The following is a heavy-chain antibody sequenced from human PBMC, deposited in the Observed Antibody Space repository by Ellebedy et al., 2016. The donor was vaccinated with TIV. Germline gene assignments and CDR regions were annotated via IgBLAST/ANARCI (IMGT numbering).Heavy chain of an antibody. CDR2: ISGSSTYI. CDR1: GFSFSTYS. D-gene: IGHD3/OR15-3a*01. V-gene: IGHV3-21*04. CDR3: AIWGLA. J-gene: IGHJ5*02. Sequence: GESLKISXAASGFSFSTYSMNWVRQAPGQGLEWVSSISGSSTYIHYSDSVKGRFTISRDNAKNSLYLDMDSLRAEDTAVYYCAIWGLAWGQGTLVTVSS.